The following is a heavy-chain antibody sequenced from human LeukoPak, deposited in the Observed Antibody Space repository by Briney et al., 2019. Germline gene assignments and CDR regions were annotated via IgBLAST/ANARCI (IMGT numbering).Heavy chain of an antibody. J-gene: IGHJ4*02. V-gene: IGHV3-15*01. CDR1: GFTFSDAW. CDR2: IKSKTDGGTT. CDR3: TTRGGSFSIFDY. D-gene: IGHD1-26*01. Sequence: GGSLRLSCAASGFTFSDAWMSWVRQAPGKGLEWVGRIKSKTDGGTTDYAAPVKGRFTISRDDSKNALYLQMNSLKTEDTAVYYCTTRGGSFSIFDYWGQGTLVTVSS.